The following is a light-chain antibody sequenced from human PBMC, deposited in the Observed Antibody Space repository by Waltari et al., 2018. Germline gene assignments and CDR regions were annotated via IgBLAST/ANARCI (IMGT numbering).Light chain of an antibody. CDR2: EVT. V-gene: IGLV2-23*02. CDR1: SSDVGSYNL. Sequence: QSALTQPASVSGSPGQSITISCTGTSSDVGSYNLVSWYQQHPGKAPKLMTYEVTKRPSGVSNRFSGSKSGNTASLTISGLQAEDEADYYCCSYAGGSTYWVFGGGTKLTVL. J-gene: IGLJ3*02. CDR3: CSYAGGSTYWV.